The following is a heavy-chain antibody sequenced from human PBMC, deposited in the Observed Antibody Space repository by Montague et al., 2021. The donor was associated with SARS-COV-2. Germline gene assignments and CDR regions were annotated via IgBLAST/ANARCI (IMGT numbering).Heavy chain of an antibody. Sequence: CAISGDSVSSNSAAWNWIRQSPSRGLEWLGRTYYRSRWFNDYAVSIRSRITINPDTSKNQFSLQLNSVTPEDTAVYYCARATEWRGYYYYYHMDVWGKGTTVTVSS. CDR3: ARATEWRGYYYYYHMDV. CDR1: GDSVSSNSAA. CDR2: TYYRSRWFN. D-gene: IGHD1-14*01. J-gene: IGHJ6*03. V-gene: IGHV6-1*01.